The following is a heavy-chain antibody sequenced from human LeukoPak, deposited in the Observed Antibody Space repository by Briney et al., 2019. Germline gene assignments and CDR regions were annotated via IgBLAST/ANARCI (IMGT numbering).Heavy chain of an antibody. CDR2: INPNSGDT. J-gene: IGHJ4*02. CDR3: ARDPVFNMLRGVICPFDY. CDR1: GYTFSGYN. D-gene: IGHD3-10*01. V-gene: IGHV1-2*02. Sequence: ASVKVSCKASGYTFSGYNMHWVRQAPGQGLEWMGWINPNSGDTKYAEKFQGRGTMTRDTSISTAYMELRRLRSDDTAVYYCARDPVFNMLRGVICPFDYWGQGTLVTVSS.